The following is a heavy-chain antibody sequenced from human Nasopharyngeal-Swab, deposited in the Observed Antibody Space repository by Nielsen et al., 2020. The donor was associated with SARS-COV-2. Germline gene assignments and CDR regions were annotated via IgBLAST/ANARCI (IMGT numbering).Heavy chain of an antibody. V-gene: IGHV3-23*01. D-gene: IGHD6-19*01. CDR3: ARDANEVITVAGPYYYGMDV. J-gene: IGHJ6*02. Sequence: GESLKISCVASGYSFSTYGMSWVRQAPGKGLEWVAAIVGSGDISGSGGSTYYADSVKGRFTISRDNAKNSLYLQMNSLRAEDTAVYYCARDANEVITVAGPYYYGMDVWGQGTTVTVSS. CDR2: IVGSGDISGSGGST. CDR1: GYSFSTYG.